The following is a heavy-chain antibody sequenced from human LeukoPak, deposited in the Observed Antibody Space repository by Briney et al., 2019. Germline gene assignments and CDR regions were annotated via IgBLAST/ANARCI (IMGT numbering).Heavy chain of an antibody. Sequence: ASVKVSCKPSGYTFTAYYIHWMRQAPGHGLEWMGWIDSNSGGTNYAQKFQGRVTMTRDTSINTAYMELSRLRSDDTAVYFCARDQGITANDAFDIWGQGTMVTVSS. V-gene: IGHV1-2*02. CDR1: GYTFTAYY. CDR2: IDSNSGGT. D-gene: IGHD6-13*01. CDR3: ARDQGITANDAFDI. J-gene: IGHJ3*02.